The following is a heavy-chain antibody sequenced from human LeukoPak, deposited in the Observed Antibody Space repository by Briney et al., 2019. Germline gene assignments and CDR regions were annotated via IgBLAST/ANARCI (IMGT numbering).Heavy chain of an antibody. CDR2: ISSSSGYI. D-gene: IGHD3-22*01. J-gene: IGHJ4*02. Sequence: GGSLRLSCAASGFTFSSYSMNWVRQAPGMGLEWFSYISSSSGYIYYADLVKGRFTSSRDNAKKSLYLQMNSLRAEDTAVYYCAREVYDSKFSLDNWGQGTLVTVSS. V-gene: IGHV3-21*01. CDR1: GFTFSSYS. CDR3: AREVYDSKFSLDN.